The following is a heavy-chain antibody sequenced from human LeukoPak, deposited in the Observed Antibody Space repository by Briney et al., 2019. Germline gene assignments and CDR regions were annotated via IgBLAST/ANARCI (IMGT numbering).Heavy chain of an antibody. CDR3: ARDSRQWLRSYYYYYGMDA. Sequence: ASVKVSCKASGYTFTSYYMHWVRQAPGQGLEWMGIINPSGGSTSYAQKFQGRVTMTRDTSTSTVYMELSSLRSEDTAVYYCARDSRQWLRSYYYYYGMDAWGQGTTVTVSS. J-gene: IGHJ6*02. V-gene: IGHV1-46*01. CDR2: INPSGGST. CDR1: GYTFTSYY. D-gene: IGHD6-19*01.